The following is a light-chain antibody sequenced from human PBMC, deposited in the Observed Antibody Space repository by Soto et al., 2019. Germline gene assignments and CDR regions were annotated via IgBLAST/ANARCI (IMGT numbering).Light chain of an antibody. CDR1: QDISTW. Sequence: DIQMTQSPSSVSASVVDRVTITCRASQDISTWLAWYQQKPGKAPNLLIYGASTLQSGVPSRFSGSGSGTEFTLTISSLQPDDCATDYCQQYNSYSPTFGQGSKVDI. CDR2: GAS. CDR3: QQYNSYSPT. V-gene: IGKV1-5*01. J-gene: IGKJ1*01.